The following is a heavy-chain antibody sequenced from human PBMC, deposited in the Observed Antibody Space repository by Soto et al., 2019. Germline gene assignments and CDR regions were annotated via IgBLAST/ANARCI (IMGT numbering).Heavy chain of an antibody. CDR3: PRLSPYYFDY. CDR2: IYSGGST. J-gene: IGHJ4*02. V-gene: IGHV3-66*01. CDR1: GFTVSSNY. Sequence: GGSLRLSCAASGFTVSSNYMSWVRQAPGKGLEWVSVIYSGGSTYYADSVKGRFTISRDNSKNTLYLQMNSLRAEDTAVYYCPRLSPYYFDYWGQGTLVTVSS.